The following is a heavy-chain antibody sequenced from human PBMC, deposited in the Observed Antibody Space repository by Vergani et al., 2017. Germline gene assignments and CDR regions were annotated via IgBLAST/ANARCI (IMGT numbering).Heavy chain of an antibody. CDR2: ISPYNHKT. J-gene: IGHJ4*02. D-gene: IGHD5-24*01. CDR1: GYTFVNHP. CDR3: ARTQMATNDFDL. Sequence: QAQLGQSDSEVKKPGDSVTLSCKTSGYTFVNHPITWVRQAPGQGLEWMGWISPYNHKTLYSHKVEGKVTMTSDTSSSTVFLEVRRLTSYDTAIYYCARTQMATNDFDLWGRGTLVTVSS. V-gene: IGHV1-18*04.